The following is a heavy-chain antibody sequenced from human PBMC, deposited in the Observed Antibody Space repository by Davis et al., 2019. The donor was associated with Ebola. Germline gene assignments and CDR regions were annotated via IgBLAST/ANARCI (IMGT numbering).Heavy chain of an antibody. D-gene: IGHD3-3*01. J-gene: IGHJ4*02. Sequence: ASVKVSCKASGYTFTSYYMHWVRQAPGQGLEWMGIINPSGGSTSYAQKFQGRVTMTRDTSTSTVYMELSSLRSEDTAVYYCARDYAIFGGGPTFAYWGQGTLVTVSS. CDR3: ARDYAIFGGGPTFAY. CDR2: INPSGGST. CDR1: GYTFTSYY. V-gene: IGHV1-46*01.